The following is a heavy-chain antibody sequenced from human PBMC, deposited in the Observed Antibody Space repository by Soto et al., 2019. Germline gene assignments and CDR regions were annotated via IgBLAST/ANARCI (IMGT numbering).Heavy chain of an antibody. J-gene: IGHJ4*02. CDR2: ITDTGGDA. CDR3: ATDIVVVPPAAYCSGGRCYRDY. V-gene: IGHV3-23*01. D-gene: IGHD2-15*01. Sequence: EVQLLESGGDLVQPGGSLRLSCVASGVTFGSRAMSWVRQAPGEGLEWVSTITDTGGDAKYADSVRGRFTISRDNSKNTLYLQMNSLRAEDTAVYYCATDIVVVPPAAYCSGGRCYRDYWGQGTLVTVSS. CDR1: GVTFGSRA.